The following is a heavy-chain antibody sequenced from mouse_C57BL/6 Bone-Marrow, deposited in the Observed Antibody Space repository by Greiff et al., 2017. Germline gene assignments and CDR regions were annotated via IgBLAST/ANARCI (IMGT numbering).Heavy chain of an antibody. CDR1: GFTFSDYY. J-gene: IGHJ2*01. D-gene: IGHD1-1*01. V-gene: IGHV5-12*01. CDR2: ISNGGGST. CDR3: ARFITTVVDY. Sequence: EVMLVESGGGLVQPGGSLKLSCAASGFTFSDYYMYWVRQTPEKRLEWVAYISNGGGSTYYPDTVKGRFTISRDNAKNTLYLQMSRLKSEDTAMYYCARFITTVVDYWGQGTTLTVSS.